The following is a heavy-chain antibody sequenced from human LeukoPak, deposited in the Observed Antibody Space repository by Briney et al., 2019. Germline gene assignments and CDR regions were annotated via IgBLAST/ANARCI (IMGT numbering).Heavy chain of an antibody. D-gene: IGHD6-6*01. J-gene: IGHJ6*02. CDR2: ISYDGSNK. CDR1: GFTFSSYG. V-gene: IGHV3-30*03. Sequence: PGGSLRLSCAASGFTFSSYGMHWVRQAPGKGLEWVAVISYDGSNKYYADSVKGRFTISRDNSKNTLYLQMNSLRAEDTAVYYCVLGSYSSSYYYYYYGMDVWGQGTTVTVSS. CDR3: VLGSYSSSYYYYYYGMDV.